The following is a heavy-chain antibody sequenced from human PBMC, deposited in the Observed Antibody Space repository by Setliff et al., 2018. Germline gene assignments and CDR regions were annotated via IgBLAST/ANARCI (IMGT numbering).Heavy chain of an antibody. CDR1: GYSFISYY. Sequence: ASVKVSCKTSGYSFISYYMYWVRQAPGQGLEWMGIINPGGGSASVVDNFQDRVTMTRDTSTSTVYLDLSSLRSEDTAVYYRARGGKAADARKGLFENWGQGTLVTVSS. V-gene: IGHV1-46*01. CDR2: INPGGGSA. D-gene: IGHD6-13*01. J-gene: IGHJ4*02. CDR3: ARGGKAADARKGLFEN.